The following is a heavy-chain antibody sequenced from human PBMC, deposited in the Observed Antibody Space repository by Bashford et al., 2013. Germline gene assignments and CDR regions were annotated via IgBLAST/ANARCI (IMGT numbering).Heavy chain of an antibody. CDR2: IYPADSDT. D-gene: IGHD3-22*01. J-gene: IGHJ4*02. Sequence: WVRQMPGKGLEWMGYIYPADSDTRYSPSFQGQVTFSVDKSMDTAYLQWDSLKASDTGMYYCARDLKGYDSSGYLYYWGQGTLVTVSS. V-gene: IGHV5-51*01. CDR3: ARDLKGYDSSGYLYY.